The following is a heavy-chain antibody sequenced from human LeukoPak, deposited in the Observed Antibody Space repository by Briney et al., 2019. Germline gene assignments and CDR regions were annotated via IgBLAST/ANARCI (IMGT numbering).Heavy chain of an antibody. J-gene: IGHJ4*02. CDR1: GYTFTSYG. Sequence: AASVKVSCKASGYTFTSYGFSWVRQAPGQGLEWMGWISTYNENRYYAENFQGRVTMTTDTSTSTAYMELMSLRSDDTAVYYCARERQFSGYDSGYWGQGTLVTVSS. V-gene: IGHV1-18*01. CDR2: ISTYNENR. D-gene: IGHD5-12*01. CDR3: ARERQFSGYDSGY.